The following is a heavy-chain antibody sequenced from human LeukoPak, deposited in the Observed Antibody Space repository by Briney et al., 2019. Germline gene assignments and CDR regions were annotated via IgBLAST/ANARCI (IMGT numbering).Heavy chain of an antibody. CDR1: GYSFTSYW. J-gene: IGHJ4*02. CDR3: ASSHY. Sequence: GESLKISCKGSGYSFTSYWIGWVRQAPGQGLEWMGWISAYNGNTNYAQKLQGRVTMTTDTSTSTAYMELRSLRSDDTAVYYCASSHYWGQGTLVTVSS. V-gene: IGHV1-18*04. CDR2: ISAYNGNT.